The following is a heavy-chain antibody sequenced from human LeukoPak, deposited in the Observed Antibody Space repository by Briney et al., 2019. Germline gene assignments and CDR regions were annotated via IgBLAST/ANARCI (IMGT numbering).Heavy chain of an antibody. CDR1: GYTFTSYA. V-gene: IGHV1-3*01. CDR3: ARDIAAAGRFYYYYGMDV. CDR2: INAGNGIT. J-gene: IGHJ6*04. D-gene: IGHD6-13*01. Sequence: ASVKVSCKASGYTFTSYAMHWVRQAPGRRLEWMGWINAGNGITKYSQKFQGRVTITRDTSASTAYMELSSLRSEDTAVYYCARDIAAAGRFYYYYGMDVWGKGTTVTVSS.